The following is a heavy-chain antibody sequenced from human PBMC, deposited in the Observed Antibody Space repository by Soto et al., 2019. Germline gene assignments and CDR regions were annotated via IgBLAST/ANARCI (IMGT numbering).Heavy chain of an antibody. CDR2: IYYSGST. D-gene: IGHD3-9*01. CDR1: GGSISSSSYY. J-gene: IGHJ3*02. CDR3: ARTREYDTLTGYGGAGDAFDI. V-gene: IGHV4-39*01. Sequence: QLQLQESGPGLVKPSETLSLTCTVSGGSISSSSYYWGWIRQPPGKGLDWIGSIYYSGSTYYNPSLRSRVTISVTTSKHQFSLRLSSVTAADTAVYYCARTREYDTLTGYGGAGDAFDIWGQGTMVTVSS.